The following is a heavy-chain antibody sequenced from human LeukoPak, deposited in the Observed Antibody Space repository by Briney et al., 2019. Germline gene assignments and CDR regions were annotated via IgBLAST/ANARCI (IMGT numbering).Heavy chain of an antibody. CDR3: VHSSPRGAEDY. CDR1: GFSLSTTGMA. CDR2: IYWDDER. V-gene: IGHV2-5*02. Sequence: SGPTLVNPTQTLTLTCTFSGFSLSTTGMAVGWIRQPPGKALEWLAVIYWDDERRFFPSLKTRLTVTKNTSKNQVVLTMTNMDPVDTGTYYCVHSSPRGAEDYWGQGTLVTVSS. D-gene: IGHD4-17*01. J-gene: IGHJ4*02.